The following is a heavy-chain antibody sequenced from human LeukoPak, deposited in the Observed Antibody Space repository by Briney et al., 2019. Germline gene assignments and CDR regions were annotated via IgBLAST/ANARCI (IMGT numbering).Heavy chain of an antibody. CDR2: IIPIFGTA. J-gene: IGHJ6*02. CDR3: ARALYYGSGSYIYYYGMDV. V-gene: IGHV1-69*13. Sequence: GASVKVSCKTSGYTFTGYYLHWVRQAPGQGLEWMGGIIPIFGTANYAQKFQGRVTITADESTSTAYMELSSLRSEDTAVYYCARALYYGSGSYIYYYGMDVWGQGTTVTVSS. CDR1: GYTFTGYY. D-gene: IGHD3-10*01.